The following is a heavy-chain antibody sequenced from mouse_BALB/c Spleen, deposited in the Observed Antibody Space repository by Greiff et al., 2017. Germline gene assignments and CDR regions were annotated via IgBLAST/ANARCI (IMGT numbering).Heavy chain of an antibody. CDR3: ARSLYYYGSSRLAY. V-gene: IGHV14-1*02. Sequence: EVKVVEPGAELVRPGALVKLSCKASGFNIKDYYMHWVKQRPEQGLEWIGWIDPENGNTRYDPKFQGKASITADTSSNTAYLQLSSLTSEDTAVYYCARSLYYYGSSRLAYWGQGTLVTVSA. CDR2: IDPENGNT. D-gene: IGHD1-1*01. J-gene: IGHJ3*01. CDR1: GFNIKDYY.